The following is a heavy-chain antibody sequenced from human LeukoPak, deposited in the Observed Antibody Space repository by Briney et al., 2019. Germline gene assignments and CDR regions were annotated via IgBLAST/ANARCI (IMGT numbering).Heavy chain of an antibody. CDR2: INHSGST. CDR1: GGSFSGYY. V-gene: IGHV4-34*01. J-gene: IGHJ4*02. Sequence: PSETLSLTCAVYGGSFSGYYWSWIRQPPGKGLEWIGEINHSGSTNYNPSLKSRVTISVDTSKNQFSLKLSSVTAADTAVYYCARTPGLRLHYDFWSGYHKYYFDYWGQGTLVTVSS. CDR3: ARTPGLRLHYDFWSGYHKYYFDY. D-gene: IGHD3-3*01.